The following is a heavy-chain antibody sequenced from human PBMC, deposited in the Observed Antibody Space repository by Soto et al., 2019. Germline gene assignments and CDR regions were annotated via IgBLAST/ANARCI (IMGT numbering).Heavy chain of an antibody. J-gene: IGHJ4*02. CDR3: AREGMVRGVNDHPYYFDY. D-gene: IGHD3-10*01. CDR2: IYYSGST. Sequence: SETLSLTCTVSGGSISSYYWSWIRQPPGKGLEWIGYIYYSGSTNYNPSLKSRVTISVDTSKNQFSLKLSSVTAADTAVYYCAREGMVRGVNDHPYYFDYWGQGTLVTVSS. CDR1: GGSISSYY. V-gene: IGHV4-59*01.